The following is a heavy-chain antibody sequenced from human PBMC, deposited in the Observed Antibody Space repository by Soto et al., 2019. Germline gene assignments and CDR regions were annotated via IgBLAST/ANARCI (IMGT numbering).Heavy chain of an antibody. D-gene: IGHD2-8*01. J-gene: IGHJ6*02. Sequence: GGSLRLSCAASGFTFRDYWMSWVRQAPGKGLEWVATIKQDGSEKYYVDSVEGRFTISRDNAKNSLYLQMNSLRAEDSALYYCASNRVILMVYGIQYYYGMAVSGQGTTVTVS. V-gene: IGHV3-7*01. CDR3: ASNRVILMVYGIQYYYGMAV. CDR2: IKQDGSEK. CDR1: GFTFRDYW.